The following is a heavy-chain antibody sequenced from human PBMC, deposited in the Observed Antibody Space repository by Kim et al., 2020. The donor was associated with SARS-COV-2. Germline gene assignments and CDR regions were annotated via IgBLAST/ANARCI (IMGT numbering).Heavy chain of an antibody. CDR3: ARNDILTGYYFDY. V-gene: IGHV3-53*01. D-gene: IGHD3-9*01. Sequence: GGSLRLSFAASGFTVSSNYMSWVRQAPGKGLEWVSVIYSGGSTYYADSVKGRFTISRDNSKNTLYLQMNSLRAEDTAVDYCARNDILTGYYFDYWGQGTLVTVSS. CDR2: IYSGGST. CDR1: GFTVSSNY. J-gene: IGHJ4*02.